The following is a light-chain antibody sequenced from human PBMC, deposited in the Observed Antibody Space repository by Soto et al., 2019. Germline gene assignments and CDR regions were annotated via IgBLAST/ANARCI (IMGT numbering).Light chain of an antibody. CDR1: QSVSST. J-gene: IGKJ1*01. CDR3: QQYNNWTRT. CDR2: GAS. V-gene: IGKV3-15*01. Sequence: EIVRTQSPATLSVSPGERATLSCRASQSVSSTLAWYQQKPGQAPRLLIYGASTRATGIPARFSGSGSGTEFTPTISSLQSEDFAVYYCQQYNNWTRTFGKGIKVDIK.